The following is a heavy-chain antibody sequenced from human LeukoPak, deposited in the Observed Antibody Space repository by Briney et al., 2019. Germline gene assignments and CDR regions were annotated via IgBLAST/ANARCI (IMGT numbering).Heavy chain of an antibody. V-gene: IGHV3-30-3*01. CDR3: ASNYFDSSGYYWGFDH. Sequence: GGSLRLSCAASRFTFTSYAMHWVRQAPGKGLEWVAVISYDGSNKYYADSVKGRFTISRDSSKNTLYLQMNSLRAEDTAVYYCASNYFDSSGYYWGFDHWGQGTLVTVSS. CDR1: RFTFTSYA. J-gene: IGHJ4*02. CDR2: ISYDGSNK. D-gene: IGHD3-22*01.